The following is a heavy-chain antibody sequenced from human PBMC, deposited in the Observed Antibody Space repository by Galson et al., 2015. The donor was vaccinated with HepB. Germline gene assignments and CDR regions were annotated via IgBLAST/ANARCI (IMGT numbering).Heavy chain of an antibody. V-gene: IGHV3-23*01. CDR2: IGGSGGGT. J-gene: IGHJ3*01. Sequence: SLRLSCAASGFTFSNYAMNWVRQAPGKGLEWVAYIGGSGGGTYYADSVRGRFTGSRDDSRNTLYLQMNSLRAEDTAIYYRAKDAYSYNQVLDPFDLWGQGTMVTVSS. D-gene: IGHD5-18*01. CDR3: AKDAYSYNQVLDPFDL. CDR1: GFTFSNYA.